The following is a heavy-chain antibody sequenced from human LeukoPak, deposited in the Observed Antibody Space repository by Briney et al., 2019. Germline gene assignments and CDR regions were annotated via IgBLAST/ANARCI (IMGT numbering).Heavy chain of an antibody. V-gene: IGHV4-59*08. Sequence: PSETLSLTCTVSGGSISSYYWSWIRQPPGKGLEWIGYIYYSGSTNYNPSLKSRVTISVDTSKNQFSLKLSSVTAADTAVYYCARGDYYGSGSYNHWGQGTLVTVSS. CDR1: GGSISSYY. J-gene: IGHJ5*02. CDR2: IYYSGST. CDR3: ARGDYYGSGSYNH. D-gene: IGHD3-10*01.